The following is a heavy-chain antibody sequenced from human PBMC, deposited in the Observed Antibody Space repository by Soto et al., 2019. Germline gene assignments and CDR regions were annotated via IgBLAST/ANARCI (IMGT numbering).Heavy chain of an antibody. D-gene: IGHD4-17*01. J-gene: IGHJ4*02. CDR3: AREADGDYLSHFDY. CDR1: GFTFSSYS. V-gene: IGHV3-21*01. Sequence: EVQLVESGGGLVKPGGSLRLSCAASGFTFSSYSMNWVRQAPGKGLEWVSSISSSSSYIYYADSVKGRFTISRDNAKNSLYLQMNSLRAEDTAEYYCAREADGDYLSHFDYWGQGTLVTVSS. CDR2: ISSSSSYI.